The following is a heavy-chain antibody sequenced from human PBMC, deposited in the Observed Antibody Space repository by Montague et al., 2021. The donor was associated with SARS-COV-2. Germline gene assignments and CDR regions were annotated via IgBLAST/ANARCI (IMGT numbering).Heavy chain of an antibody. J-gene: IGHJ4*02. V-gene: IGHV4-38-2*02. Sequence: SETLSLTCTVSGGSISSGSYWGWIRQPPGKGLEWIGTSDHSGITXYSPARKSRVTISLDTSKNQFSLNLDSVTTSDTAMYYCARVISTVAGANFYFDYWGQGTLVTVSS. D-gene: IGHD4/OR15-4a*01. CDR2: SDHSGIT. CDR3: ARVISTVAGANFYFDY. CDR1: GGSISSGSY.